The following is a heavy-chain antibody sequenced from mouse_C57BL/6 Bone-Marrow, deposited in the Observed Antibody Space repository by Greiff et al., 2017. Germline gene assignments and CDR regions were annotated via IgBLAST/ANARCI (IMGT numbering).Heavy chain of an antibody. V-gene: IGHV5-12*01. J-gene: IGHJ3*01. CDR3: ARHEKNDGYTWFAY. Sequence: EVQLVESGGGLVQPGGSLKLSCAASGFTFSDYYMYWVRQTPEKRLEWVAYISNGGGSTYYPDTVKGRFTISRDNAKNTLYLQMSRLKSEDTAMYYCARHEKNDGYTWFAYWGQGTLVTVSA. CDR1: GFTFSDYY. CDR2: ISNGGGST. D-gene: IGHD2-3*01.